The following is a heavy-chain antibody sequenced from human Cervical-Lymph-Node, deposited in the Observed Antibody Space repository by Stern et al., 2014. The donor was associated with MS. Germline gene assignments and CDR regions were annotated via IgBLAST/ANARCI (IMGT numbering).Heavy chain of an antibody. D-gene: IGHD1-26*01. CDR1: GDSISTSGYF. V-gene: IGHV4-31*03. CDR2: IYNSGST. J-gene: IGHJ1*01. CDR3: VTRGSWTFHH. Sequence: QVQLQESGPGLVKPSQTLSLTCSVSGDSISTSGYFWNWIRQHPGKGLEWIGYIYNSGSTHYNPSIKSRVTISLDTSQNQFFLSLTSVTAADTAVYYCVTRGSWTFHHWGQGALVTVSS.